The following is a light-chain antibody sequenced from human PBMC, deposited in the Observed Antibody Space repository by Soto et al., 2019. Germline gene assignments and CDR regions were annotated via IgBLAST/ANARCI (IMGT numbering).Light chain of an antibody. J-gene: IGKJ4*01. CDR1: QSVNSLY. V-gene: IGKV3-20*01. CDR2: GAS. CDR3: QWYSGSQT. Sequence: EIALTQSPGTLSLSPGERATLSCRASQSVNSLYLAWYQQKPGQAPRLLIYGASSRATGIPDRFSGSGSGTDFTLTISRLEPEDFAVYDCQWYSGSQTFGGGTKVEIK.